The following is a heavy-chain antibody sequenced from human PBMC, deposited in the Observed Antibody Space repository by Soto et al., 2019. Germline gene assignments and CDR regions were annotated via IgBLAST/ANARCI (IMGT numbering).Heavy chain of an antibody. D-gene: IGHD6-13*01. V-gene: IGHV6-1*01. J-gene: IGHJ6*02. Sequence: SQTLSLTCVISGDSVSSNSAAWNWIRQSPSRGLEWLGRTYYRSKWYNDYAVSVKSRITINPDTSKNQFSLQLNSVTPEDTAVYYCAREGQQQLVGREKYYYYYGMDVWGQGTTVTVSS. CDR3: AREGQQQLVGREKYYYYYGMDV. CDR2: TYYRSKWYN. CDR1: GDSVSSNSAA.